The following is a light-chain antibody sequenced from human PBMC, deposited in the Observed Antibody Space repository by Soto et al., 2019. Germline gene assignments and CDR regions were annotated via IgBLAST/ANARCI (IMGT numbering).Light chain of an antibody. CDR2: DVS. Sequence: QSVLTQPASVSGSPGQSITISCTGTSSDVGGYNYVSWYQHHPGKAPKLMLYDVSNRPSGVSNRFSGSKSGNTASLTISGLQAEDEADYYCSSYTGSSTLYVFGTGTKLTVL. CDR1: SSDVGGYNY. V-gene: IGLV2-14*03. J-gene: IGLJ1*01. CDR3: SSYTGSSTLYV.